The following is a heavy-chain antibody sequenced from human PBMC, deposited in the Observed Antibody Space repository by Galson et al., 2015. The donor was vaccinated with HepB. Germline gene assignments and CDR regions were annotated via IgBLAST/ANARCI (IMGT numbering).Heavy chain of an antibody. J-gene: IGHJ6*02. CDR2: TYYRSKWYN. CDR3: ARDSLRDLYDFWSGPAGGWYGMDV. Sequence: CAISGDSVSSNSAAWNWIRQSPSRGLEWLGRTYYRSKWYNDYAVSVKSRITINPDTSKNQFSLQLNSVTPEDTAVYYCARDSLRDLYDFWSGPAGGWYGMDVWGQGTTVTVSS. D-gene: IGHD3-3*01. V-gene: IGHV6-1*01. CDR1: GDSVSSNSAA.